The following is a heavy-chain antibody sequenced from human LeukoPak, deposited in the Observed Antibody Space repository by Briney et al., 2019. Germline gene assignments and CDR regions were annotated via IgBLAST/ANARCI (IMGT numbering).Heavy chain of an antibody. V-gene: IGHV1-2*02. CDR1: GYTFTDNY. CDR2: ISPNSSGT. J-gene: IGHJ4*02. Sequence: ASVKVSCKASGYTFTDNYLHWVRQARGQGLEWMGWISPNSSGTNYAQKFQDRVTMTRDTSISTAYMELSRLRSDDTAVYYCARIRGLVPRQYYFDYWGQGTLVTVSS. CDR3: ARIRGLVPRQYYFDY. D-gene: IGHD6-19*01.